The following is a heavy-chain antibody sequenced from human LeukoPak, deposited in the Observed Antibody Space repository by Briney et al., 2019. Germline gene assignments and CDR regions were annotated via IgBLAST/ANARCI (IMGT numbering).Heavy chain of an antibody. CDR1: GYTLTELS. CDR2: ISAYNGNT. Sequence: ASVKVSCKVSGYTLTELSMHWVRQAPGQGLEWMGWISAYNGNTNYAQKLQGRVTMTTDTSTSTAYMELRSLRSDDTAVYYCARDFGQYSPSYPDYWGQGTLVTVSS. J-gene: IGHJ4*02. V-gene: IGHV1-18*01. D-gene: IGHD5-18*01. CDR3: ARDFGQYSPSYPDY.